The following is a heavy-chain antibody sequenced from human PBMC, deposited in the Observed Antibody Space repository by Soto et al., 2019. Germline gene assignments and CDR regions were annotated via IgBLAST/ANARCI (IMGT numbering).Heavy chain of an antibody. CDR1: GYPFTGYY. D-gene: IGHD3-10*01. CDR3: ARGLASSVRPGFDY. V-gene: IGHV1-2*02. J-gene: IGHJ4*02. Sequence: QVQLVQSGAEVKKPGASVKVSCKASGYPFTGYYMHWVRQAPGPVREWMGWINPNSGGTNYAQKFQGRVTMTRDTSISTAYMELSRLRSDDTAVYYCARGLASSVRPGFDYWGQGTLVTVSS. CDR2: INPNSGGT.